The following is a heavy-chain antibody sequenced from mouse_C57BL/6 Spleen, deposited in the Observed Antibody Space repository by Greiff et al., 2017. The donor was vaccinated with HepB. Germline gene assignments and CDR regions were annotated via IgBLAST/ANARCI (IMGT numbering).Heavy chain of an antibody. CDR2: ISSGGDYI. J-gene: IGHJ4*01. Sequence: EVKLVESGEGLVKPGGSLKLSCAASGFTFSSYAMSWVRQTPEKRLEWVAYISSGGDYIYYADTVKGRFTISRDNARNTLYLQMSSLKSEDTAMYYCTRVYYYGSSYGAMDYWGQGTSVTVSS. CDR3: TRVYYYGSSYGAMDY. D-gene: IGHD1-1*01. CDR1: GFTFSSYA. V-gene: IGHV5-9-1*02.